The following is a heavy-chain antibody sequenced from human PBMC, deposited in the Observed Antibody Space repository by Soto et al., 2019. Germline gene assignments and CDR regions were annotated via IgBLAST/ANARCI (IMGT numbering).Heavy chain of an antibody. CDR2: IFHSGTT. J-gene: IGHJ4*01. D-gene: IGHD3-10*01. Sequence: QLQLQESGPGLVKPSGTLSLTRAVSGASVSDNYWWTWVRQPPGKGLEWIGEIFHSGTTNYNSSLKNRVTISTDKSNNQFSLNLNSVTAADTAVYYCARGGGYRFEYWGHGALVTVSS. V-gene: IGHV4-4*02. CDR3: ARGGGYRFEY. CDR1: GASVSDNYW.